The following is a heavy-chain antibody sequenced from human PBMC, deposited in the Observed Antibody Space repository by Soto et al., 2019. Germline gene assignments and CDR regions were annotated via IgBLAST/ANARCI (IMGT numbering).Heavy chain of an antibody. CDR3: ARGPDTGFFAL. J-gene: IGHJ2*01. CDR1: DDSISSGGYY. CDR2: IYGTGNM. D-gene: IGHD2-8*02. V-gene: IGHV4-31*03. Sequence: SETLSLTCTVSDDSISSGGYYWSWIRQHPGKGLEWIGYIYGTGNMYYKSSLKSRLTFSVDTSKNHFSLKLTSVTAADTAVYYCARGPDTGFFALWGRGPLVPVS.